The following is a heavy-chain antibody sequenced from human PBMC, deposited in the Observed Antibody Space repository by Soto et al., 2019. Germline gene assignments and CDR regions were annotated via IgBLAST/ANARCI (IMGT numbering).Heavy chain of an antibody. CDR2: INPNSGGT. Sequence: SVKVSCKASGYTFTGYYMHWVRQAPGQGLEWMGWINPNSGGTNYAQKFQGRVTMTRDTSISTAYMELSRLRSDDTAVYYCARSLVVVGRGAFDIWGQGTMVTVSS. CDR1: GYTFTGYY. V-gene: IGHV1-2*02. CDR3: ARSLVVVGRGAFDI. D-gene: IGHD2-15*01. J-gene: IGHJ3*02.